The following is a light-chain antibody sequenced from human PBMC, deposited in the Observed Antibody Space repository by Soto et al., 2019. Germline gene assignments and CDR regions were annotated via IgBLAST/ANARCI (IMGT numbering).Light chain of an antibody. J-gene: IGLJ2*01. CDR3: SSYAGSNNFGV. CDR1: SSDVGGYNS. CDR2: EVT. Sequence: QSVLTQPPSASGSPGQSVTISCTGTSSDVGGYNSVSWYQQHPGKAPKLMIYEVTKRPSGVPDRFSGSKSGNTASLTVSGLQAEDEADYYCSSYAGSNNFGVFGGGTKLTVL. V-gene: IGLV2-8*01.